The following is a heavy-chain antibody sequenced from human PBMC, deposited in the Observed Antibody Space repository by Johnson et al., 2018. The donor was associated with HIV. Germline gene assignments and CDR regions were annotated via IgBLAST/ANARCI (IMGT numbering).Heavy chain of an antibody. J-gene: IGHJ3*02. Sequence: VQLVESGGGVVQPGRSLRLSCAASGFTFSSYAMHWVRQAPGKGLEWVSVIYSGGSTYYADSVKGRFTISRDNSKNTLYLQMNRLRAEDTAVYYCARAYSYGAFDIWGLGTKVTVSS. CDR3: ARAYSYGAFDI. D-gene: IGHD5-18*01. CDR1: GFTFSSYA. V-gene: IGHV3-66*01. CDR2: IYSGGST.